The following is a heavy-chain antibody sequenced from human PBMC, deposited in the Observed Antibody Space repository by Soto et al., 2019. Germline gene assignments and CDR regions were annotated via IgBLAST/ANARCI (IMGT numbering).Heavy chain of an antibody. CDR2: ISYDGSSK. V-gene: IGHV3-30*18. CDR1: GFTISAYG. J-gene: IGHJ6*02. D-gene: IGHD1-26*01. CDR3: AKVTFSGDYYYSYGMDV. Sequence: QEKLVESGGGVVQPGRSQRLSCAASGFTISAYGMHWVRQAPGKGLEWVTVISYDGSSKYYADSVKGRFIVSRDNSKNTLYLQMNSLRPEDTAVYYCAKVTFSGDYYYSYGMDVWGQGTTVTVSS.